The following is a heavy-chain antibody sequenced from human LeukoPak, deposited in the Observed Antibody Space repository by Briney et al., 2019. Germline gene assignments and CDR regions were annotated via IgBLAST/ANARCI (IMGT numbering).Heavy chain of an antibody. J-gene: IGHJ3*02. CDR2: ISYDGSNK. D-gene: IGHD3-10*01. CDR1: GFTFSSYA. CDR3: ARDRGYYYGSGRGSRDAFDI. Sequence: GRSLRLSCAASGFTFSSYAMHWVRQAPGKGLEWVAVISYDGSNKYYADSVKGRFTISRDNSKNTLYLQMNSLRAEDTAVYYCARDRGYYYGSGRGSRDAFDIWGQGTMVTVSS. V-gene: IGHV3-30-3*01.